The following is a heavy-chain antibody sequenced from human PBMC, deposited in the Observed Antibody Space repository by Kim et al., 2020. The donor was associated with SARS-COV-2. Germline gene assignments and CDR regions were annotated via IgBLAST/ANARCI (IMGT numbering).Heavy chain of an antibody. D-gene: IGHD1-26*01. CDR2: IWYDGSNK. CDR3: ARDWGRRRPTELVGASDY. J-gene: IGHJ4*02. CDR1: GFTFSSYG. V-gene: IGHV3-33*01. Sequence: GGSLRLSCAASGFTFSSYGMHWVRQAPGKGLEWVAVIWYDGSNKYYADSVKGRFTISRDNSKNTLYLQMNSLRAEDTAVYYCARDWGRRRPTELVGASDYWGQGTLVTVSS.